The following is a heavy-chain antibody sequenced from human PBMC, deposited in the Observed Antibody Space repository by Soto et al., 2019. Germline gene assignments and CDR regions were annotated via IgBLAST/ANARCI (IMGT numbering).Heavy chain of an antibody. CDR3: AKPFLDHEYYFAY. J-gene: IGHJ4*02. Sequence: PGGSLRLSCAASGFTFSSYGMHWVRQAPGKGLEWVAVISYDGSNKYYADSVKGRFTISRDNSKNTLYLQMNSLRAGDTAVYYCAKPFLDHEYYFAYWGQGTLVTVSS. D-gene: IGHD3-3*01. CDR1: GFTFSSYG. CDR2: ISYDGSNK. V-gene: IGHV3-30*18.